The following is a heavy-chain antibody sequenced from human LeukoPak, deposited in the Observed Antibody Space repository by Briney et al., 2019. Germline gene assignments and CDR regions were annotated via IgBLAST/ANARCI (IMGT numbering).Heavy chain of an antibody. Sequence: SETLSLTCTVSGGSISSYYWSWIRQPPGKGLEWIGYIYYSGSTNYNPSLKSRVTISVDTSKNQFSLNLSSVTAADTAVYYCARRADGLMDVWGQGTTVTVSS. CDR3: ARRADGLMDV. V-gene: IGHV4-59*12. J-gene: IGHJ6*02. D-gene: IGHD5-24*01. CDR2: IYYSGST. CDR1: GGSISSYY.